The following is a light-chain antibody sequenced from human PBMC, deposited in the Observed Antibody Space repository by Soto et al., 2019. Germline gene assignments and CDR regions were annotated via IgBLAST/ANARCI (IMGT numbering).Light chain of an antibody. Sequence: DIQMTQSPSSLSASVGDRVTITCRASQSISRYINWYQQKPGKAPKLLIYGAFSLQSGVPSRFSGSGSGTDFTLTISSLQPEDFATYYCQQSYSTSWTFGQGTKVDIK. CDR3: QQSYSTSWT. CDR1: QSISRY. J-gene: IGKJ1*01. V-gene: IGKV1-39*01. CDR2: GAF.